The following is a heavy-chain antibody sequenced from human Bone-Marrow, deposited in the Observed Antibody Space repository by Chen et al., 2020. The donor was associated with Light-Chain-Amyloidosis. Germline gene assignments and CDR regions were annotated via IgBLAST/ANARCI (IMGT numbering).Heavy chain of an antibody. CDR2: IYYSGST. V-gene: IGHV4-39*01. CDR1: GGYSSRSSYY. J-gene: IGHJ4*02. Sequence: LQLQESGPGLVKPSETLSLTCTVSGGYSSRSSYYWGWIRQPPGKGLEWIGSIYYSGSTYYHPSLKSRVTISVDTSKNQFSLKLSSVTAADTAVYYCARSLLGYCSSTSCRSFDYWGQGTLVTVSS. D-gene: IGHD2-2*01. CDR3: ARSLLGYCSSTSCRSFDY.